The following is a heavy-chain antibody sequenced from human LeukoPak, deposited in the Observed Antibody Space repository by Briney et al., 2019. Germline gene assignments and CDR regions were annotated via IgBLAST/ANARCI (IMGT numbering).Heavy chain of an antibody. V-gene: IGHV4-34*01. CDR3: ARYIAVAGLDY. CDR1: GGSFSGYY. Sequence: SETLSLTCAVYGGSFSGYYWSRIRQPPGKGLEWIGEINHSGSTNYNPSLKSRVTISVDTSKNQFSLKLSSVTAADTAVYYCARYIAVAGLDYWGQGTLVTVSS. CDR2: INHSGST. D-gene: IGHD6-19*01. J-gene: IGHJ4*02.